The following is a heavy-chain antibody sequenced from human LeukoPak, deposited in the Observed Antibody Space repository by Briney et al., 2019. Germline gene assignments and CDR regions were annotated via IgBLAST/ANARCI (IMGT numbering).Heavy chain of an antibody. J-gene: IGHJ4*02. CDR3: ARDGRAVGGSFDY. CDR1: GFTFSGYG. CDR2: IWYDGSNK. Sequence: GGSLRLSCAASGFTFSGYGMHWVRQAPGKGLEWVAVIWYDGSNKYYGDAVKGRFSISRDNSKNTLYLQMSSLRVEDTAAYYCARDGRAVGGSFDYWGQGTLVTVSS. D-gene: IGHD4-23*01. V-gene: IGHV3-33*01.